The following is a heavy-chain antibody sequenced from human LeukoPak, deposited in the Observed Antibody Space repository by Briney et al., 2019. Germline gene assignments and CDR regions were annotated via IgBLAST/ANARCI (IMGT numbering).Heavy chain of an antibody. D-gene: IGHD3-3*01. CDR1: GFTFSSYS. V-gene: IGHV3-21*01. CDR3: AREPYYDFWSGSGYFDY. CDR2: ISSSSSYI. Sequence: PGGSLRLSCAASGFTFSSYSMNWVRQAPGKGLEWVSSISSSSSYIYYADSVKGRFTISRDNAKNSLYLQMNSLRAEDTAVYYCAREPYYDFWSGSGYFDYWGQGTLVTVSS. J-gene: IGHJ4*02.